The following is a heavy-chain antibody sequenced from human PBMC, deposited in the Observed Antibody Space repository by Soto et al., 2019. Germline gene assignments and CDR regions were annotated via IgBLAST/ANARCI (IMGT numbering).Heavy chain of an antibody. CDR2: SKNKANGYTM. Sequence: EVQVVESGGGLVQPGGSLRLSCAVSGSPSGATYFNWARQSPGKGLGWVGRSKNKANGYTMEYAASVKGRFTISRDDSKNSVFLQMSSLRTEDTAVYYCVIVGRTSWGHGTTVTVPS. D-gene: IGHD3-3*01. J-gene: IGHJ3*01. CDR3: VIVGRTS. V-gene: IGHV3-72*01. CDR1: GSPSGATY.